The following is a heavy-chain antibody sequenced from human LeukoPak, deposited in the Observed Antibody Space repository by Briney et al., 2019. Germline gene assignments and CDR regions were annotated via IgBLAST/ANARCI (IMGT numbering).Heavy chain of an antibody. CDR3: ATLLTYSSGWFLY. CDR1: GYTFTSYG. Sequence: ASVKVSCKASGYTFTSYGINWVRQAPGQGLEWMGWKNPNSGDTGYAQKFQGRVTITRNTSISTAYMELSSLRSEDTAVYYCATLLTYSSGWFLYWGQGTLVTVSS. V-gene: IGHV1-8*03. D-gene: IGHD6-19*01. CDR2: KNPNSGDT. J-gene: IGHJ4*02.